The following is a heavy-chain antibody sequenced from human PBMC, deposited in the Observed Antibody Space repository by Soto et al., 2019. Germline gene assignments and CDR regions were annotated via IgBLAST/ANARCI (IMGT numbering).Heavy chain of an antibody. J-gene: IGHJ6*02. CDR3: AREKRYFDWLSHTRHYYYGMDV. Sequence: QVQLQQWGAGLLKPSETLSLTCAVYGGSFSGYYWSWIRQPPGKGLEWIGEINHSGSTNYNPSLKSRVTISVDTSKNQFSLKLSSVTAADMAVYYCAREKRYFDWLSHTRHYYYGMDVWGQGTTVTVSS. V-gene: IGHV4-34*01. CDR2: INHSGST. CDR1: GGSFSGYY. D-gene: IGHD3-9*01.